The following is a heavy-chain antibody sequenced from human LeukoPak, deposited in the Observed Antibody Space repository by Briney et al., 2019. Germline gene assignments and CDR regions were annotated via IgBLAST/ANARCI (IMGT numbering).Heavy chain of an antibody. Sequence: SETLSLTCTVSGGSISSYYWSWIRQPPGKGLEWIGCTHYSGSTKYNPSLKGRVTISVDTSKNQFSLKLISVTAADTALYYCARGNGDYIEYFQHWGQGALVTVSS. CDR2: THYSGST. J-gene: IGHJ1*01. D-gene: IGHD4-17*01. CDR1: GGSISSYY. CDR3: ARGNGDYIEYFQH. V-gene: IGHV4-59*01.